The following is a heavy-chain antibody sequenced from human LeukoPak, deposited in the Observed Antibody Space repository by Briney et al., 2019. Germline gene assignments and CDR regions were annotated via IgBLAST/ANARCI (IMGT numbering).Heavy chain of an antibody. J-gene: IGHJ4*02. CDR3: ARLGGDYAFDY. CDR2: IYYSGST. CDR1: GGSISSYY. D-gene: IGHD4-17*01. Sequence: PSETLSLTCTVSGGSISSYYWSWIRQPPGKGLEWIGYIYYSGSTNYNPSLKSRVTISVDTSKNQFSLKLSSVTAADTAVYYCARLGGDYAFDYWGQGTLVTVSS. V-gene: IGHV4-59*12.